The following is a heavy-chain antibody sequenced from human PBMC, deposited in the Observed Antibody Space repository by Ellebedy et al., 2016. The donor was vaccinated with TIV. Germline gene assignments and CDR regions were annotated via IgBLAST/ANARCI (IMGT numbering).Heavy chain of an antibody. D-gene: IGHD3-3*01. CDR3: ARACFGVACYFDH. V-gene: IGHV3-11*04. Sequence: GESLKISCAASGFNFRDHFMSWVRQAPGKGLEWVSYISPDDFNIRYAETVKGLFIISRDNAKTSLYLEMNNLKADDTAVYYCARACFGVACYFDHWGQGTLVTVSS. CDR2: ISPDDFNI. J-gene: IGHJ4*02. CDR1: GFNFRDHF.